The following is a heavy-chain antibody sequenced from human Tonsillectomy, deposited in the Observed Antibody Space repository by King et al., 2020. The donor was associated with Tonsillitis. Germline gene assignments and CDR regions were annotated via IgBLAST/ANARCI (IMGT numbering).Heavy chain of an antibody. CDR2: IYYSGST. CDR3: ARSLQRIPGEPYYFDY. CDR1: GGSISSYY. D-gene: IGHD1-1*01. V-gene: IGHV4-59*01. J-gene: IGHJ4*02. Sequence: QLQESGPGLVKPSETLSLTCTVSGGSISSYYWSWIRQPPGKGLEWIGYIYYSGSTNYNPSLKSRVTISVDTSKNQFSLRLSSVTAADTAVYYCARSLQRIPGEPYYFDYWGQGTLVTVSS.